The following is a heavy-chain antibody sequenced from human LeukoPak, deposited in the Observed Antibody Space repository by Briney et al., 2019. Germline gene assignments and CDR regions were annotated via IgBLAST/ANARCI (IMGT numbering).Heavy chain of an antibody. J-gene: IGHJ3*02. CDR2: ISHSGGT. CDR3: AREVEYYDSSGYRPHAFDI. D-gene: IGHD3-22*01. Sequence: PSETLSLTCTVSGGSIISNNHYWGWTRQPPGKGLEWFGSISHSGGTAYNPSLRSRVTISVDTSKNQFFLKVNSVTAADTAVYYCAREVEYYDSSGYRPHAFDIWGQGTLVTVSA. CDR1: GGSIISNNHY. V-gene: IGHV4-39*02.